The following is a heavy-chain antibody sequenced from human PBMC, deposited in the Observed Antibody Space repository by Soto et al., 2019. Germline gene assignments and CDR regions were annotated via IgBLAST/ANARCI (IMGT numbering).Heavy chain of an antibody. Sequence: EQLLESGGGLVQPGGSLRLSCAASDFDFGIYAMNWVRQPPGKGLEWVSSISASGSGTLYADSVKGRFTTSRDNSKNVLYMQMHRLSADDTAMNFCAIGLTSSWTYLYYYHMDLWGIGTTVIISS. D-gene: IGHD6-13*01. CDR2: ISASGSGT. CDR3: AIGLTSSWTYLYYYHMDL. CDR1: DFDFGIYA. V-gene: IGHV3-23*01. J-gene: IGHJ6*03.